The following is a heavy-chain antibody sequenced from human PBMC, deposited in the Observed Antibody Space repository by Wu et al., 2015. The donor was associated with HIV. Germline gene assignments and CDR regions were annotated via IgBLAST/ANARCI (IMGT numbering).Heavy chain of an antibody. CDR2: INPSSGDT. D-gene: IGHD1-14*01. V-gene: IGHV1-2*02. CDR1: GYPFTGSY. J-gene: IGHJ5*02. CDR3: ARDPGTPNYFDP. Sequence: QVRLVQSGPEVRKPGASVKVSCKASGYPFTGSYIHWVRQAPAQGLEWMGWINPSSGDTNYAQKFQGRVTMTRDTSINTAYIELRRLRYDDTAIFFCARDPGTPNYFDPWGQGTLVTVSS.